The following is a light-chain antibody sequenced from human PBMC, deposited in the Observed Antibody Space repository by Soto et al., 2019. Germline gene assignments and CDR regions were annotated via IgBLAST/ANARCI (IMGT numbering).Light chain of an antibody. CDR1: SSDVGGYNS. V-gene: IGLV2-14*03. Sequence: QSALTQPASVSGSPGQSITVSCTGTSSDVGGYNSVSWYQQHPGKPPKLIIYEVSNRPSGVSDRFSGPKSGNTASLTISGLQAEDEADYYCSSYTSTSSYVFATGTKVTVL. CDR3: SSYTSTSSYV. CDR2: EVS. J-gene: IGLJ1*01.